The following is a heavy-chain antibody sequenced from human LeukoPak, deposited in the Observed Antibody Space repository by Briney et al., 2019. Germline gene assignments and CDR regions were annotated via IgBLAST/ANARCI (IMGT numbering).Heavy chain of an antibody. CDR2: ISGSGGST. CDR1: GFTFSSYA. CDR3: AKAPQSRGLGTFDY. Sequence: GSLRLSCAASGFTFSSYAMSWVRQAPGKGPEWVSAISGSGGSTYYADSVKGRFTISRDNSKNTLYLQMNSLRAEDTAVYYCAKAPQSRGLGTFDYWGQGTLVTVSS. V-gene: IGHV3-23*01. J-gene: IGHJ4*02. D-gene: IGHD3/OR15-3a*01.